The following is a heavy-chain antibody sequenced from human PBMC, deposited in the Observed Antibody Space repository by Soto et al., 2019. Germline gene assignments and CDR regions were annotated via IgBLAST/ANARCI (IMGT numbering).Heavy chain of an antibody. J-gene: IGHJ6*02. CDR2: IIPIFGTA. V-gene: IGHV1-69*13. CDR1: GGTFSSYA. CDR3: GRDPSDSSVYHHHYYYGMDV. Sequence: ASVKVSCKASGGTFSSYAISWVRQAPGQGLEWMGGIIPIFGTANYAQKFQGRVTITADESTSTAYMELSSLRSEDTAVYYCGRDPSDSSVYHHHYYYGMDVWGQGTTVTVSS. D-gene: IGHD3-22*01.